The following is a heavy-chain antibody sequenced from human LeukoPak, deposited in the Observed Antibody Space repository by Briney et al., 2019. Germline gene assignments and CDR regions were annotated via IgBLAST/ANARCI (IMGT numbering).Heavy chain of an antibody. CDR2: IYHSGSGST. CDR3: ARVNINNWHSCDY. Sequence: SETLSLTCTVSGGSISSGGHSWSWIRQPPGKGLEWIGYIYHSGSGSTYYNPSLKSRVTISIDKSKNQFSLNLSSVTAADTAVYYCARVNINNWHSCDYWGQGTLVTVSS. V-gene: IGHV4-30-2*01. J-gene: IGHJ4*02. CDR1: GGSISSGGHS. D-gene: IGHD1-1*01.